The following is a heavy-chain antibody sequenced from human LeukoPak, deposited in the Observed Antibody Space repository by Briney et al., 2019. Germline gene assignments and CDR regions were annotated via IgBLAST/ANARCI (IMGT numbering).Heavy chain of an antibody. Sequence: SETLSLTCAVYGGSFSGYYWSWIRRPPGKGLEWIGEINHSGSTNYNPSLKSRVTISVDTSKNQFSLKLSSVTAADTAVYYCARGPFRYSSSWYPNGPFDYWGQGTLVTVSS. V-gene: IGHV4-34*01. J-gene: IGHJ4*02. CDR1: GGSFSGYY. D-gene: IGHD6-13*01. CDR3: ARGPFRYSSSWYPNGPFDY. CDR2: INHSGST.